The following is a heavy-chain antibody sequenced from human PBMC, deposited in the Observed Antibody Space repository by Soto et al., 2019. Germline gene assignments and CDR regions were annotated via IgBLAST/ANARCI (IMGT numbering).Heavy chain of an antibody. Sequence: ASVKVSCKASGYTFSSNSIHWVRQAPGQGLEWMGWITPFNGDTSYAQKFQGRVTMTTDTSTSTVFMELRSLRFDDTAVYYCVRHRNSRGSWYWVDPWGQGTLVTVSS. V-gene: IGHV1-18*04. CDR3: VRHRNSRGSWYWVDP. D-gene: IGHD6-13*01. J-gene: IGHJ5*02. CDR1: GYTFSSNS. CDR2: ITPFNGDT.